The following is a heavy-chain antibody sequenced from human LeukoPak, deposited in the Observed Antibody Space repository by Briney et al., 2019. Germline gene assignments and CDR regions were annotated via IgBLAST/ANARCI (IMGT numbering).Heavy chain of an antibody. CDR2: ISSSSTYI. D-gene: IGHD2-15*01. CDR1: GFTFSSYG. V-gene: IGHV3-21*01. J-gene: IGHJ6*03. Sequence: PGGSLRLSCAASGFTFSSYGMHWVRQAPGKGLEWVSSISSSSTYIYYADSVKGRFTISRDNAKNSLYLQMNSLRAEDTAVYYCARVPGWFQDYYYYYMDVWGKGTTVTVSS. CDR3: ARVPGWFQDYYYYYMDV.